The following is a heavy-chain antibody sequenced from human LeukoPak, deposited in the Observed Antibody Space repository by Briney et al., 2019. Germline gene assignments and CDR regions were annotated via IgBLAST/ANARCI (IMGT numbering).Heavy chain of an antibody. Sequence: GGSLRLSCAASGLTVSSTYMSWVRQAPGKGLEWVSILYSDGSTYYADSVMGRFTISRDNSKNTLYLQMNSLRAEDTAVYYCARHIWARIAAAGYLDYWGQGTLVTVSS. CDR2: LYSDGST. J-gene: IGHJ4*02. CDR3: ARHIWARIAAAGYLDY. D-gene: IGHD6-13*01. CDR1: GLTVSSTY. V-gene: IGHV3-53*01.